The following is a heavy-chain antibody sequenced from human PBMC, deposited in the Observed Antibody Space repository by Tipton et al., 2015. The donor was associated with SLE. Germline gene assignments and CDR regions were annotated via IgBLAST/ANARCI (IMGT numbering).Heavy chain of an antibody. Sequence: TLSLTCTVSGGSITNYYWGWVRQPAGKGLEWIGRICCGGSTKYNPSLDSRVSLSVDASKDQFSLKLSSVTAADTAVYYCARRPSGLMGHFDSWGQGTLVTVPS. CDR1: GGSITNYY. D-gene: IGHD6-25*01. CDR2: ICCGGST. CDR3: ARRPSGLMGHFDS. V-gene: IGHV4-4*07. J-gene: IGHJ4*02.